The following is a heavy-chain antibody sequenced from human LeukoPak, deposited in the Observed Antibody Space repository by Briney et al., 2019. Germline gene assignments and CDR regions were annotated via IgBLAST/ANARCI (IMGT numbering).Heavy chain of an antibody. CDR2: ISSSSSTI. CDR3: AKRFLTYYYDSSGNDDAFDI. D-gene: IGHD3-22*01. CDR1: GFTFSSYS. Sequence: GGSLRLSCAASGFTFSSYSMNWVRQAPGKGLEWVSYISSSSSTIYYADSVKGRFTISRDNAKNSLYLQMNSLRAEDTAVYYCAKRFLTYYYDSSGNDDAFDIWGQGTMVTVSS. V-gene: IGHV3-48*01. J-gene: IGHJ3*02.